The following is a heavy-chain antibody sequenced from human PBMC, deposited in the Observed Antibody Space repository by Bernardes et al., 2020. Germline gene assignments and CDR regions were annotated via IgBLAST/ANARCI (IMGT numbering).Heavy chain of an antibody. Sequence: ASVKVSCKASGYTFTSYGISWVRQAPGQGLEWMGWISAYNGNTNYAQKLQGRVTMTTDTSTSTAYMELRSLRSDDTAVYYCARDSCSSTSCSRAGGMDVWGKGTTVTVSS. CDR3: ARDSCSSTSCSRAGGMDV. CDR2: ISAYNGNT. V-gene: IGHV1-18*01. CDR1: GYTFTSYG. J-gene: IGHJ6*04. D-gene: IGHD2-2*01.